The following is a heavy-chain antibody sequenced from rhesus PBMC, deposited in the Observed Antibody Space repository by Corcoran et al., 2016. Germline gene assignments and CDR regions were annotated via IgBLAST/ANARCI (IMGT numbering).Heavy chain of an antibody. V-gene: IGHV4-127*01. CDR3: ARGGTSPSRYRQLVYFDY. D-gene: IGHD6-13*01. CDR1: GYSLSSGYG. J-gene: IGHJ4*01. CDR2: IGGSRGGP. Sequence: QVQLQESGPGLVKTSETLSLPCAVSGYSLSSGYGWSCVRPPPGEGWEGAGCIGGSRGGPNYNPSLKSRVTISKDTSKNQFSLKLSSVTAADTAVYYCARGGTSPSRYRQLVYFDYWGQGVLVTVSS.